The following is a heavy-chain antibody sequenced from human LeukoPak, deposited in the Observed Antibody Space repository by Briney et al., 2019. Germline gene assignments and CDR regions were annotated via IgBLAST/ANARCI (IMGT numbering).Heavy chain of an antibody. J-gene: IGHJ4*02. CDR2: ISWNSGSI. CDR1: GFTFDDYA. D-gene: IGHD3-10*01. V-gene: IGHV3-9*01. Sequence: GGSLRLSCAASGFTFDDYAMHWVRQAPGKGLEWVSGISWNSGSIGYADSVKGRFTISRGNAKNSLYLQMNSLRAEDTALYYCRAHYYGSGSQRVFDYWGQGTLVTVSS. CDR3: RAHYYGSGSQRVFDY.